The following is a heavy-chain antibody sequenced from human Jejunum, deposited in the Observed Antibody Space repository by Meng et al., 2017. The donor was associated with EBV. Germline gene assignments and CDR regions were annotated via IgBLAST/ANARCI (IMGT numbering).Heavy chain of an antibody. V-gene: IGHV4-61*01. Sequence: QRREPRPGLCNPPEPPPLPCTVSGGSVNSGNVYWSWIRQPPGKGLEWIGYIYYSGSTNYIPSLKSRVTISLDTSKNQFSLKLSSVTAADTAVYYCAGLRYSGYDRAFDYWGQGALVTVSS. D-gene: IGHD5-12*01. J-gene: IGHJ4*02. CDR2: IYYSGST. CDR3: AGLRYSGYDRAFDY. CDR1: GGSVNSGNVY.